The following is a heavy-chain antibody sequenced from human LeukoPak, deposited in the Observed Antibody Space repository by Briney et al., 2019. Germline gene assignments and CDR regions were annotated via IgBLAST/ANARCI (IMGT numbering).Heavy chain of an antibody. Sequence: ASVKVSCKASGYTFTSYHMHWLRQAPGQRLDWMGWINGGSGYTKYSPEFQGRVTITRDTSASTAYMELSSLRSEDTAVYYCANPRYDSSGYYYVDWGQGTLVTVSS. CDR2: INGGSGYT. V-gene: IGHV1-3*01. J-gene: IGHJ4*02. D-gene: IGHD3-22*01. CDR3: ANPRYDSSGYYYVD. CDR1: GYTFTSYH.